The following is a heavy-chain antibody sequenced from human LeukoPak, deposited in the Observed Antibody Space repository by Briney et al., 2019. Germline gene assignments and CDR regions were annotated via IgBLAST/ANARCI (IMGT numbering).Heavy chain of an antibody. V-gene: IGHV1-2*02. D-gene: IGHD2-2*01. J-gene: IGHJ4*02. CDR3: ARGRCSSRSCYLFDY. CDR2: INPNSGGT. CDR1: GYTLTGYY. Sequence: ASVKVSCKAVGYTLTGYYMHWLRQAPGQGLEWMGWINPNSGGTSYAQKFQGRVTMTRDTSISTAYMELSRLRSDDTAVYYCARGRCSSRSCYLFDYWGQGTLVTVSS.